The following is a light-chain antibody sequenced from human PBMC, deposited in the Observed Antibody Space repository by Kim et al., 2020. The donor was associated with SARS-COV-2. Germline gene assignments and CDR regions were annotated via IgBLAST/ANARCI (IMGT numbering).Light chain of an antibody. CDR2: TAS. CDR1: QSISSY. CDR3: QQSYSMPDT. Sequence: DIQMTQSLSSLSASLGDRVTITCRASQSISSYLNWYHVKPGKAPKLLIYTASSLQSVVPARFSGSGSGTHFSLTISSLQPEDFATYYCQQSYSMPDTFGQGTKLAI. J-gene: IGKJ2*01. V-gene: IGKV1-39*01.